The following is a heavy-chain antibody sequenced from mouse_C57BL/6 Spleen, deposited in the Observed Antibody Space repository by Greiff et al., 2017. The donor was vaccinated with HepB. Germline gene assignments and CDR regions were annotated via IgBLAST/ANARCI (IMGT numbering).Heavy chain of an antibody. CDR1: GFTFSSYG. D-gene: IGHD2-2*01. V-gene: IGHV5-6*01. CDR2: ISSGGSYT. J-gene: IGHJ3*01. Sequence: EVQRVESGGDLVKPGGSLKLSCAASGFTFSSYGMYWVRQTPDKRLEWVATISSGGSYTNYPDSVKGRYTISRDNAKNTMYLKMSSLTSEDTAIYYCARPYGYDGARFAYWGQGTLVTVSA. CDR3: ARPYGYDGARFAY.